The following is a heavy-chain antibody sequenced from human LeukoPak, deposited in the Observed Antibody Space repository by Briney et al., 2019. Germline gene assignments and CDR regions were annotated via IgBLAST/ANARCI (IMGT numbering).Heavy chain of an antibody. CDR3: ARDQYYYDSSGYPGPAGY. V-gene: IGHV3-23*01. J-gene: IGHJ4*02. CDR2: ISGDGGST. Sequence: PGGSLRLSCAASEFTFSSYAMIWVRQAPGKGLEWVSAISGDGGSTYYADSVKGRFIISRDNSKNMLFLQMNSLRAEDTAVYYCARDQYYYDSSGYPGPAGYWGQGTLVTVSS. CDR1: EFTFSSYA. D-gene: IGHD3-22*01.